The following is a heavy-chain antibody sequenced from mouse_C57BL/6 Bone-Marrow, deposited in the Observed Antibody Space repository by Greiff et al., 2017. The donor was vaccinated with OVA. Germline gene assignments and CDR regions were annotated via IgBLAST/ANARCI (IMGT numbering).Heavy chain of an antibody. D-gene: IGHD2-2*01. CDR3: ARRVVTAPFAY. CDR2: IYPRSGNT. Sequence: VKLQESGAELARPGASVKLSCKASGYTFTSYGISWVKQRTGQGLEWIGEIYPRSGNTYYNEKFKGKATLTADKSSSTAYMELRSLTSEDSAVYFCARRVVTAPFAYWGQGTLVTVSA. V-gene: IGHV1-81*01. CDR1: GYTFTSYG. J-gene: IGHJ3*01.